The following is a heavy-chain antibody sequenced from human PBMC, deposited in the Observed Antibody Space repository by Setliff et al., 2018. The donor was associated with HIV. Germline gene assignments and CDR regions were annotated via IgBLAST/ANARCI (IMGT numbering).Heavy chain of an antibody. CDR1: GGSISSGGYY. V-gene: IGHV4-61*09. CDR3: ARDRGGAAAGGYYYMDV. Sequence: SETLSLTCNVSGGSISSGGYYWSWIRQTAGKGLEWIGHIYTSGSTNYNPSLKSRVNISIDTSKNQFSLKLSSVTAADTAVYYCARDRGGAAAGGYYYMDVWGKGTTVTVSS. J-gene: IGHJ6*03. CDR2: IYTSGST. D-gene: IGHD6-13*01.